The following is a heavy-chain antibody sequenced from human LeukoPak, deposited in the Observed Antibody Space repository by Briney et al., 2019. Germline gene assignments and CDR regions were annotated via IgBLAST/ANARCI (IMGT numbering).Heavy chain of an antibody. J-gene: IGHJ3*02. D-gene: IGHD6-19*01. CDR3: ARGTSSLNYDAFDI. Sequence: PGGSLRLSCAASGFTFSSFGMNWVRQGPGKGLEWVSGISFTIGTYSADSVKGGFTISRDNSKNTLYLQMNSLRDDDTAVYYCARGTSSLNYDAFDIWGQGTLVTVSS. CDR2: ISFTIGT. V-gene: IGHV3-23*01. CDR1: GFTFSSFG.